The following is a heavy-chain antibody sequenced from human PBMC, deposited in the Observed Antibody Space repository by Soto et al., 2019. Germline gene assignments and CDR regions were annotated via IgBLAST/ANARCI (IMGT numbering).Heavy chain of an antibody. D-gene: IGHD5-12*01. Sequence: PVGSLRLSCLVSGFTVSTYDMAWVRQAPGKGLEWASVIQSGGATYYPDSAQGRFTISRDNSKNTVYLQMSSLRMEDTGVYSCVRVLYDSGVVDFWGQGSLVTVSS. CDR1: GFTVSTYD. CDR2: IQSGGAT. V-gene: IGHV3-53*01. J-gene: IGHJ4*02. CDR3: VRVLYDSGVVDF.